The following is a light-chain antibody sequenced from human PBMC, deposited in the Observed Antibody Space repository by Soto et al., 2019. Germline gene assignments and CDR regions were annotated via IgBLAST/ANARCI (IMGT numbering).Light chain of an antibody. CDR3: GTWDSSLSVGV. CDR2: ENN. J-gene: IGLJ3*02. CDR1: TSNIGNNY. Sequence: QSLLTQPPSVSAAPGQKVTISCSGSTSNIGNNYVSWFQQLPGTAPKLLIYENNKRPSGIPDRFSGSKSGTSATLGITGLQTGDEADYYCGTWDSSLSVGVFGGGTKVTVL. V-gene: IGLV1-51*02.